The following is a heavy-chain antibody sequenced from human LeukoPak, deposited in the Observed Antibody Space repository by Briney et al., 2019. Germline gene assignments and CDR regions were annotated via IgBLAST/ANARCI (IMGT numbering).Heavy chain of an antibody. Sequence: GGSLRLSCAVSGFTFSSYAMTWVRQAPGKGLEWVSAISGTGANTYYADSVKGRFTTSRDNPRSTLYLQMNSLSNEDTAVYYCAYADNNVWYYFDYWGQGTLVTVSS. CDR1: GFTFSSYA. CDR3: AYADNNVWYYFDY. D-gene: IGHD5/OR15-5a*01. CDR2: ISGTGANT. J-gene: IGHJ4*02. V-gene: IGHV3-23*01.